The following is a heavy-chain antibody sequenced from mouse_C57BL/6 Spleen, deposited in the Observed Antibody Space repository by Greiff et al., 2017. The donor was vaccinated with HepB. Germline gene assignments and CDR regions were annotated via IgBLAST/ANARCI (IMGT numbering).Heavy chain of an antibody. V-gene: IGHV5-9-1*02. Sequence: EVMLVESGEGLVKPGGSLKLSCAASGFTFSSYAMSWVRQTPEKRLEWVAYISSGGDYIYYADTVKGRFTISRDNARNTMYLQMSSLKSEDTAMYYWTRDLYYYGSSYKYYAMDYGGQGTSVTVSS. CDR2: ISSGGDYI. D-gene: IGHD1-1*01. CDR3: TRDLYYYGSSYKYYAMDY. CDR1: GFTFSSYA. J-gene: IGHJ4*01.